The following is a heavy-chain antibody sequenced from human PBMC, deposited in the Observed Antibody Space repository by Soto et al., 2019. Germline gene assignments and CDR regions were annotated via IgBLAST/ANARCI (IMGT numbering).Heavy chain of an antibody. CDR2: IYYSGST. J-gene: IGHJ5*02. Sequence: PSETLSRTCTVSGGSISSGVYYWSWIRQHPGKGLEWIGYIYYSGSTYYNPSLKSRVTISVDTSKNQFSLKLSSVTAADTAVYYCARSLITMVRGVNWFDPWGQGTLVTVSS. CDR3: ARSLITMVRGVNWFDP. CDR1: GGSISSGVYY. V-gene: IGHV4-31*03. D-gene: IGHD3-10*01.